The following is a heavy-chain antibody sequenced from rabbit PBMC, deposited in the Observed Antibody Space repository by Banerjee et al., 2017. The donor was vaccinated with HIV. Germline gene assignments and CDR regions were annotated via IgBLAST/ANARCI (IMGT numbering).Heavy chain of an antibody. V-gene: IGHV1S43*01. CDR3: VRGGYDENYFNL. CDR2: IVTSSGVT. CDR1: GIDFSGYSY. D-gene: IGHD2-1*01. Sequence: QEQLVESGGGLVQPEGSLTLTCKASGIDFSGYSYMCWVRQAPGKGLELIACIVTSSGVTYYASWAKGRFTISRSTSLNTVDLKMTSLTAADTATYFCVRGGYDENYFNLWGQGTLVTVS. J-gene: IGHJ4*01.